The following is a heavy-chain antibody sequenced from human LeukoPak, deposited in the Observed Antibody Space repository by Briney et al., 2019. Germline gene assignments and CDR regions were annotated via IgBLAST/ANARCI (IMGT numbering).Heavy chain of an antibody. CDR1: GFTFSSYG. Sequence: GGSLRLSCAASGFTFSSYGMHWVRQAPGEGLEWVGVIWYDGSNKFYADSVKGRFTISRDTSKNTLYLQMNSLRAEDTAVYYCAREYYYDSSGYYRGINFDYWGQGTLVTVSS. D-gene: IGHD3-22*01. V-gene: IGHV3-33*01. CDR2: IWYDGSNK. J-gene: IGHJ4*02. CDR3: AREYYYDSSGYYRGINFDY.